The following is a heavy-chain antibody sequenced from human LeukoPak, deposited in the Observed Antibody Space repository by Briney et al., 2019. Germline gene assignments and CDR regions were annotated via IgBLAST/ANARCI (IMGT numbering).Heavy chain of an antibody. V-gene: IGHV4-38-2*02. CDR2: IYHSGST. CDR1: GYSISSGYY. Sequence: SETLSLTCTVSGYSISSGYYWGWTRQPPGKGLEWIGSIYHSGSTYYNPSLKSRVTISVDTSKNQFSLKLSSVTAADTPVYYCARGVVPAANDAFDIWGQGTMVTVSS. CDR3: ARGVVPAANDAFDI. D-gene: IGHD2-2*01. J-gene: IGHJ3*02.